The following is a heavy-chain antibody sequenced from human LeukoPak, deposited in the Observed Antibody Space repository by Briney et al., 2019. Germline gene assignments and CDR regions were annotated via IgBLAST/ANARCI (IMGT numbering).Heavy chain of an antibody. CDR2: IGGLGSST. CDR1: GYTFSSHA. CDR3: ARDPGVVAFHYFDF. J-gene: IGHJ4*02. D-gene: IGHD3-3*01. V-gene: IGHV3-23*01. Sequence: GGSLRLSCAASGYTFSSHAMAWVRQAPGKGLEWVSAIGGLGSSTYYGNSVKGRFTISRDNSKNTVYLQMDSLRVEDTAVYYCARDPGVVAFHYFDFWGQGTLITVSS.